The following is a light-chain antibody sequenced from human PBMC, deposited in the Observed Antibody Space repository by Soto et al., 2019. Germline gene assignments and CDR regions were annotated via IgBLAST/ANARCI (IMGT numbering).Light chain of an antibody. CDR1: SSDIGAYNL. CDR2: EVS. CDR3: ASLTTTNFV. Sequence: QSALTQPASVSGSPGQSVTISCTGTSSDIGAYNLVSWYQHHPDKAPKLMISEVSNRPSGVSDRFSGSKSGNTASLTISGLQSEDEADHYCASLTTTNFVFGTGTKLTVL. J-gene: IGLJ1*01. V-gene: IGLV2-14*01.